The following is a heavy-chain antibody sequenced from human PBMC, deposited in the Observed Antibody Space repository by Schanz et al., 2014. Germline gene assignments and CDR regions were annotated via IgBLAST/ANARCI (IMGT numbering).Heavy chain of an antibody. J-gene: IGHJ3*01. V-gene: IGHV3-53*01. CDR2: LYINAGST. CDR3: ARDEGRDGYNLAFDA. D-gene: IGHD2-21*01. CDR1: GFSVSTNY. Sequence: EVQLVESGGGLIQPGGSLRLSCAVSGFSVSTNYMSWARQAPGKGLEWISSLYINAGSTRYADSVKGRFFISRDSSKNTPFLQTNSLRADDTAIYFCARDEGRDGYNLAFDAWGQGTLVTVSS.